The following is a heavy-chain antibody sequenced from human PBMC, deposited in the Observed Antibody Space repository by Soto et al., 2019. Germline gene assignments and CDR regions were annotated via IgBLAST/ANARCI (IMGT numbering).Heavy chain of an antibody. CDR1: GFSFDDYS. V-gene: IGHV3-43*01. Sequence: PGGSLRLSCAASGFSFDDYSMHWVRQAPGKGLEWVSLISWEGVGTKNADYVKGRFTIYRDSSKIFLYLQMNSLRTEDTALYYCAKDIGLRTINPDFYGMDAWGQGT. J-gene: IGHJ6*02. CDR3: AKDIGLRTINPDFYGMDA. CDR2: ISWEGVGT. D-gene: IGHD2-15*01.